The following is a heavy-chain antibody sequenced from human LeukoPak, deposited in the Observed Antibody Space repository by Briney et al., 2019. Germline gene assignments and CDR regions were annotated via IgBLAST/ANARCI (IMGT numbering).Heavy chain of an antibody. CDR2: IWHRGSP. D-gene: IGHD2-8*01. V-gene: IGHV4/OR15-8*01. Sequence: ESLRLTCGVSGGSFSSCELWWCVRPPAEERQGWVGEIWHRGSPKYDPSLKSRVTISVNKSKNQFSLEMTSVTAADTAVYYCATLRLMVYDKGVDIWCQGTIATVSS. J-gene: IGHJ3*02. CDR1: GGSFSSCEL. CDR3: ATLRLMVYDKGVDI.